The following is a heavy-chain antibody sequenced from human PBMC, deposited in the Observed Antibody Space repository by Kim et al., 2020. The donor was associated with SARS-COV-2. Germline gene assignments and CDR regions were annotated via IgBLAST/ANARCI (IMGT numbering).Heavy chain of an antibody. CDR2: IWYDGSTT. V-gene: IGHV3-33*08. J-gene: IGHJ4*02. CDR3: ARERGKGDCSEGSCPAIDY. D-gene: IGHD2-15*01. CDR1: GFTFSNYG. Sequence: GGSLRLSCAASGFTFSNYGMHWVRQAPGKALDWVSVIWYDGSTTYYADSVKDRFTISRDNSKNTLYLQMNSLRAEDTALFYCARERGKGDCSEGSCPAIDYWGQGTLVTVSS.